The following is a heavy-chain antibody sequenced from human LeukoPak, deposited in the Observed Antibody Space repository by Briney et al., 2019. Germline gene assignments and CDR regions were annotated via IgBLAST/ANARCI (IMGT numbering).Heavy chain of an antibody. J-gene: IGHJ4*02. CDR2: ISGSGGST. CDR1: GFTFSSYA. V-gene: IGHV3-23*01. Sequence: PGGSLRLSCAASGFTFSSYAMSWVRQAPGKGLEWVSAISGSGGSTYYADSVKGRFTISRDNSKNTLYLQMNSLRAEDTAVYYCAKVSILEWLHTLDYWGQGTLVTVSS. CDR3: AKVSILEWLHTLDY. D-gene: IGHD3-3*01.